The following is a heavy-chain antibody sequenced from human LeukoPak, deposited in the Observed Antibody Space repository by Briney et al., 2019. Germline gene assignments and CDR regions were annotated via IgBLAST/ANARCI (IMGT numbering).Heavy chain of an antibody. Sequence: GGSLRLSCAASGFTFSSYSMNWVRQAPGKGLEWVSSISSSSSYIYYADSVKGRFTISRDNAKNSLYLQMNSLRAEGTAVYYCARGRYDFWSGYYTFDYWGQGTLVTVSS. V-gene: IGHV3-21*01. CDR3: ARGRYDFWSGYYTFDY. CDR1: GFTFSSYS. J-gene: IGHJ4*02. CDR2: ISSSSSYI. D-gene: IGHD3-3*01.